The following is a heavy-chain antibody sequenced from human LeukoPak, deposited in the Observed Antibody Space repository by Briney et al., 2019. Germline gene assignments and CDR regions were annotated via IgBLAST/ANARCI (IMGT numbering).Heavy chain of an antibody. J-gene: IGHJ3*02. V-gene: IGHV3-15*01. D-gene: IGHD2-2*01. CDR1: GFTFSNAW. CDR3: TTDRVQLPDIVVVPAAPDAFDI. CDR2: IKSKTDGGTT. Sequence: GSLRLSCAASGFTFSNAWMSWVRQAPGKGLEWVGRIKSKTDGGTTDYAAPVKGRFTISRDDSKNTLYLQMNSLKTEDTAVYYCTTDRVQLPDIVVVPAAPDAFDIWGQGTMVTVSS.